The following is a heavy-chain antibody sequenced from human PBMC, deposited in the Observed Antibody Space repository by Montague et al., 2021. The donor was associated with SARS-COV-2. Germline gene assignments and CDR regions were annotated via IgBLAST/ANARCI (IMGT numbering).Heavy chain of an antibody. J-gene: IGHJ4*02. D-gene: IGHD2-21*02. V-gene: IGHV5-10-1*01. CDR2: INPADSQT. Sequence: QSGAEVKKSGESLRISCRGSGYDFTRYWISWVRQMPGKGLEWMGRINPADSQTNYSPSFQGQVTISVDKSITTAYLQWSSLKPSDTAIYYCARSQHCGSDGYIAYWGQGSLVTVSS. CDR1: GYDFTRYW. CDR3: ARSQHCGSDGYIAY.